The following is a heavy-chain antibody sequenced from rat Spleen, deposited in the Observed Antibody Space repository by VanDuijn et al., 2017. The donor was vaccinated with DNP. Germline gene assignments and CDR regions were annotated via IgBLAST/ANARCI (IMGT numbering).Heavy chain of an antibody. CDR1: GFTFSDYN. CDR3: ARGYYDGSYYYGAMDA. V-gene: IGHV5-7*01. Sequence: EVQLVESGGGLVQPGRSLKLSCAASGFTFSDYNMAWVRQAPKKGLEWVATISYDGSSTYYRDSVKGRFTISRDNAKSTLYLQMDSLRSEDTATYYCARGYYDGSYYYGAMDAWGQGTSVTVSS. CDR2: ISYDGSST. J-gene: IGHJ4*01. D-gene: IGHD1-12*02.